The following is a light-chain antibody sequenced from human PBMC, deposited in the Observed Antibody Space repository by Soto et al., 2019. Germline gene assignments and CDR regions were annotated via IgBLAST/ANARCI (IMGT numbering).Light chain of an antibody. V-gene: IGKV3-15*01. CDR3: QQYNNWPPWT. Sequence: EIVMTQSPATLSVSPGERATLSCRASQSVSSNIAWYQQKTGQAHRLLIYGASTRATCIPARFSGSGSGTEFTLTISSLQSEDFAVYYWQQYNNWPPWTFCQGTKVEIK. J-gene: IGKJ1*01. CDR1: QSVSSN. CDR2: GAS.